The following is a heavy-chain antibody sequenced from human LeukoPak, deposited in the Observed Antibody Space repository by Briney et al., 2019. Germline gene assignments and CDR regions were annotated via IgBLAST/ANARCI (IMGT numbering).Heavy chain of an antibody. V-gene: IGHV4-59*01. Sequence: PSETLSLTCTVCGGTISSYYWSWIRQPPGKGLEWIGYIYYSGSTNYNPSLKSRVTISVDTSKNQFSLKLSSVTAADTAVYYCARVWVYDSSGYYSRILDYWGQGTLVTVSS. D-gene: IGHD3-22*01. J-gene: IGHJ4*02. CDR1: GGTISSYY. CDR3: ARVWVYDSSGYYSRILDY. CDR2: IYYSGST.